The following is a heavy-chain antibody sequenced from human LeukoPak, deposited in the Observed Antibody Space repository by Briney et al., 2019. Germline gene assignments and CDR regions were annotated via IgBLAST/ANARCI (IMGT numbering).Heavy chain of an antibody. J-gene: IGHJ4*02. CDR3: AKAPSPVLRFLEWLNGIDY. CDR2: ISGSGGST. D-gene: IGHD3-3*01. CDR1: GFTFSSYA. V-gene: IGHV3-23*01. Sequence: TGGSLRLSCAASGFTFSSYAMSWVRQAPGKGLAWVSAISGSGGSTYYADSVKGRFTISRDNSKNTLYLQMNSLRAEDTAVYYCAKAPSPVLRFLEWLNGIDYWGQGTLVTVSS.